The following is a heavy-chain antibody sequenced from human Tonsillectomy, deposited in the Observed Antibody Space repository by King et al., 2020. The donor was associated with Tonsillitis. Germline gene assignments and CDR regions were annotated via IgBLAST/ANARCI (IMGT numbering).Heavy chain of an antibody. Sequence: HVQLQQWGAGLLKPSETLSLTCAVYGGSFSDYYWSWIRQPPGKGLEWIGETNHTGSTNYNPSLKSRVTISVDTSKNQFSLKLSSVTAADTAVYYCASISEGHDHGTCAHYASNCFDPWGQGTLVTVSS. CDR3: ASISEGHDHGTCAHYASNCFDP. V-gene: IGHV4-34*01. CDR1: GGSFSDYY. CDR2: TNHTGST. D-gene: IGHD4/OR15-4a*01. J-gene: IGHJ5*02.